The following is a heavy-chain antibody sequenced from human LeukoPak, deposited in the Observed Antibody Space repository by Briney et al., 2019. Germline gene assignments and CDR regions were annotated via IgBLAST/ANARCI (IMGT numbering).Heavy chain of an antibody. J-gene: IGHJ4*02. Sequence: ASVNVSCKVSGYTLTELSMHWVRQAPGKGLEGMGGFDPEDGETIYAQKFQGRVTMTEDTSTDTAYMELSSLRSEDTAVYYCATDLACRSSTSCYDYWGQGTLVTVSS. CDR1: GYTLTELS. V-gene: IGHV1-24*01. D-gene: IGHD2-2*01. CDR2: FDPEDGET. CDR3: ATDLACRSSTSCYDY.